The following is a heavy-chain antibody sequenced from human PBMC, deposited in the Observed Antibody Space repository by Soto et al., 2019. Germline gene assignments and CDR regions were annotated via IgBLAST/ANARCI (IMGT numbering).Heavy chain of an antibody. Sequence: SGPTLVNPTETLTLTCTVSGFSLSNARMGVSWIRQPPGKALEWLAHIFSNDEKSYSTSLKSRLTISKDTSKSQVVLTMTNMDPVDTATYYCARGLLTGYFKYFDYWGQGTLVTVSS. CDR2: IFSNDEK. V-gene: IGHV2-26*01. D-gene: IGHD3-9*01. CDR3: ARGLLTGYFKYFDY. J-gene: IGHJ4*02. CDR1: GFSLSNARMG.